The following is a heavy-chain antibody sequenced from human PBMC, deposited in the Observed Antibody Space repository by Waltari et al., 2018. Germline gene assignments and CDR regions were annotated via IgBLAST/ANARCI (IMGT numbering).Heavy chain of an antibody. CDR2: ISGSGGST. D-gene: IGHD3-22*01. CDR3: AKVSTYYYDSSGYFVY. CDR1: GFTFSSYA. V-gene: IGHV3-23*01. J-gene: IGHJ4*02. Sequence: EVQLLESGGGLVQPGGSLRLSCAASGFTFSSYAMSWVRQAPGKGLEWVSAISGSGGSTYYADSVKGRFTISRDNSKNTLYLQMNSLRAEDTAVYYCAKVSTYYYDSSGYFVYWGQGTLVTVSS.